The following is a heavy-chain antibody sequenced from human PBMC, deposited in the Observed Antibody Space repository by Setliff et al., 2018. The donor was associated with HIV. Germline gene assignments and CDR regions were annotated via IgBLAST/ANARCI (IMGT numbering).Heavy chain of an antibody. CDR1: GGTFGIYG. D-gene: IGHD3-10*02. CDR2: TIPMFGTA. Sequence: SVKVSCKASGGTFGIYGISWVRQAPGQGLEWMGGTIPMFGTANYAQKFQGRVTITADKSTSTAYMELSSLRSEDTAVYYCARGQEMYLMVTMLGGYYYYHMDVWGQGTTVTVSS. J-gene: IGHJ6*02. CDR3: ARGQEMYLMVTMLGGYYYYHMDV. V-gene: IGHV1-69*06.